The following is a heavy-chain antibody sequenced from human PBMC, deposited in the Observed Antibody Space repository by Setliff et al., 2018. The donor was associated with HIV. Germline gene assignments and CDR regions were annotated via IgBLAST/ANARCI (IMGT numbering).Heavy chain of an antibody. J-gene: IGHJ6*02. CDR1: GFTFSSYW. CDR3: ARAKIGPAGDRTYYYGMDV. CDR2: ISFSGNTI. Sequence: GGSLRLSCAASGFTFSSYWISWVRQAPGKGLEWVSYISFSGNTIYYRDSVRGRFTIARDNARNSLYLQMNSLKADDTAVYYCARAKIGPAGDRTYYYGMDVWGQGTTVTVSS. D-gene: IGHD4-17*01. V-gene: IGHV3-48*04.